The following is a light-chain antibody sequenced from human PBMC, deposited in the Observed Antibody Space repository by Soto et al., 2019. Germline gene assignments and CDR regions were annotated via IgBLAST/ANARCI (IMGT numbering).Light chain of an antibody. CDR3: QQYKSGST. CDR1: QNIDRW. Sequence: DIQMTQSPSTLSTSVGDRATITCRATQNIDRWLAWYQQKPGKAPKLLIYEASSLEGGVPSRFSGSGSGTEFTLTGSGLQADDFATYWCQQYKSGSTFGQGT. V-gene: IGKV1-5*01. J-gene: IGKJ1*01. CDR2: EAS.